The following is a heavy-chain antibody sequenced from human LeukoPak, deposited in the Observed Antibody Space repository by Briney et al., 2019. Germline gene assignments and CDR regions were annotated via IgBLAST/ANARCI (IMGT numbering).Heavy chain of an antibody. Sequence: ASVKVSCKASGYTFTNYGISWVRQAPGQGLEWMGWISTYNGSTKCVQKLQGRVTMTTDTSTSTAYMELRSLRSDDTAVYYCARVIAAAGEIDYWGQGTLVTVSS. J-gene: IGHJ4*02. CDR2: ISTYNGST. D-gene: IGHD6-13*01. CDR1: GYTFTNYG. V-gene: IGHV1-18*01. CDR3: ARVIAAAGEIDY.